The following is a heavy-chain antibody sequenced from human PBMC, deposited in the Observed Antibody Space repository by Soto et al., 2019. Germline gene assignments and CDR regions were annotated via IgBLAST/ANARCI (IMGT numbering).Heavy chain of an antibody. J-gene: IGHJ6*02. D-gene: IGHD3-3*02. CDR3: AGERDSIADYYGLDV. CDR1: GFTFSSYG. V-gene: IGHV3-33*01. Sequence: GGSLRLSCAASGFTFSSYGMHWVRQAPGKGLELVAVIWYDGSNKYYADSVKGRFTISRDNSKNTLYLQMNSLRAEDTAVYYCAGERDSIADYYGLDVWGQGTTVTGS. CDR2: IWYDGSNK.